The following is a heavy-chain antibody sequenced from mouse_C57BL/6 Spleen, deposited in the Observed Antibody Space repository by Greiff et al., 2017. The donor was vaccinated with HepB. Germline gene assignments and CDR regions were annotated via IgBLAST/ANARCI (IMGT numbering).Heavy chain of an antibody. CDR3: AKGEYYGSSQAWFAY. V-gene: IGHV2-5*01. Sequence: QVQLQRSGPGLVQPSQSLSITCTVSGFSLTSYGVHWVRQSPGKGLEWLGVIWRGGSTDYNAAFMSRLSITKDNSKSQVFFKMNSLQADDTAIYYCAKGEYYGSSQAWFAYWGQGTLVTVSA. D-gene: IGHD1-1*01. CDR1: GFSLTSYG. J-gene: IGHJ3*01. CDR2: IWRGGST.